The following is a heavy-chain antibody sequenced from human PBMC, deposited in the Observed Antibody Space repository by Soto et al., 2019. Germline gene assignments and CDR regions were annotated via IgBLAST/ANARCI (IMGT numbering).Heavy chain of an antibody. D-gene: IGHD3-3*01. CDR2: ISAYNGNT. CDR1: GYTFTSYG. V-gene: IGHV1-18*04. CDR3: AREPILRFLEWGGAYHYYGMDV. Sequence: ASVKVSCKASGYTFTSYGISWARQAPGQGLEWMGWISAYNGNTNYAQKLQGRVTMTTDTSTSTAYMELRSLRSDDTAVYYCAREPILRFLEWGGAYHYYGMDVWGQGTTVTVS. J-gene: IGHJ6*02.